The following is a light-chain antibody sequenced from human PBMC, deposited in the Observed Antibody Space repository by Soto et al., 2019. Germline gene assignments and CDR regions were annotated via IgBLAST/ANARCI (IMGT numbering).Light chain of an antibody. J-gene: IGKJ4*01. CDR3: MQTLQTPLT. CDR1: QSLLHSNGKNY. CDR2: LTS. V-gene: IGKV2-28*01. Sequence: DLVMTQSPLSLPVTPGEPASISCRSNQSLLHSNGKNYLDWYLQKPGQSPQVLIYLTSNRASGVPDRFSGSGSGTDFTLKISRVEVEDVGVYYCMQTLQTPLTFGGGTKVEIK.